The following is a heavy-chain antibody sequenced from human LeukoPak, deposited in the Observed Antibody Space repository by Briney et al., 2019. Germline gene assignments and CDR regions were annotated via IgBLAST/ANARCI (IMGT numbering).Heavy chain of an antibody. D-gene: IGHD5-18*01. Sequence: PGGSLRLSCAASGFTFTSYSMNWVRQAPGKGLDWVSSISSSSSYIYYADSVKGRFTISRDNAKNSLYLQMNSLRAEDTAVYYCARGRGYSYGFAYWGQGTLVTVSS. J-gene: IGHJ4*02. CDR3: ARGRGYSYGFAY. CDR1: GFTFTSYS. CDR2: ISSSSSYI. V-gene: IGHV3-21*04.